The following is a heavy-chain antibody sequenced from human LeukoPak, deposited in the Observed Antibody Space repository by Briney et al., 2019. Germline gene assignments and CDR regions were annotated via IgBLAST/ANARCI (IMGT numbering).Heavy chain of an antibody. Sequence: PGGSLRLSCAASGFTFSDYYMSWIRQAPGKGLEWVSYISSSGSTIYYADSVKGRFTISRDNAKNSLYLQMNSLRAEDTAVYYCARDPSITYYYYYYYMDVWGKGTTVTISS. CDR3: ARDPSITYYYYYYYMDV. D-gene: IGHD3-10*01. CDR2: ISSSGSTI. J-gene: IGHJ6*03. V-gene: IGHV3-11*04. CDR1: GFTFSDYY.